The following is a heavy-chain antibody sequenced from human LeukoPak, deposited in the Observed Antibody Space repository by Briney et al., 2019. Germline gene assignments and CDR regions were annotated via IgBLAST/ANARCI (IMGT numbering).Heavy chain of an antibody. J-gene: IGHJ5*02. Sequence: SQTLSLTCTVSGNSISSGDNYWSWIRQPAGKGLEWIGRIYTSGSTNYNPSLKSRVTMSVDTSKNQFSLKLSSVTAADTAVYYCARATLRYFDWPSRFDPWGQGTLVTVSS. CDR1: GNSISSGDNY. CDR3: ARATLRYFDWPSRFDP. D-gene: IGHD3-9*01. CDR2: IYTSGST. V-gene: IGHV4-61*02.